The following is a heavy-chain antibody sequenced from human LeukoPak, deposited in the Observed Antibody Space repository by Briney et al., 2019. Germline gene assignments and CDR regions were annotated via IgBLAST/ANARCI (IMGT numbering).Heavy chain of an antibody. CDR2: IYTSGST. D-gene: IGHD3-22*01. J-gene: IGHJ4*02. CDR3: ARVDLPTAHGVDLLAMIVDDY. CDR1: GGSISSYY. V-gene: IGHV4-4*09. Sequence: SETLSLTCTVSGGSISSYYWSWIRQPPGKGLEWIGYIYTSGSTNYNPSLKSRVTISVDTSKNQFSLKLSSVTAADTAVYYCARVDLPTAHGVDLLAMIVDDYWGQGTLVTVSS.